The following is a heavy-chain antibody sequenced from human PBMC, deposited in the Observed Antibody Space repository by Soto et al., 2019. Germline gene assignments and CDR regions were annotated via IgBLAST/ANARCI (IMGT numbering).Heavy chain of an antibody. V-gene: IGHV3-30*18. CDR1: GFTFSSYG. J-gene: IGHJ6*02. CDR3: AKNRKATTYYDILTGPYYYYYGMDV. D-gene: IGHD3-9*01. Sequence: QVQLVESGGGVVQPGRSLRLSCAASGFTFSSYGMHWVRQAPGKGLEWVAVISYDGSNKYYADSVKGRFTISRDNSKNTLYLQMNRLRAEDTAVYYCAKNRKATTYYDILTGPYYYYYGMDVWGQGTTVTVSS. CDR2: ISYDGSNK.